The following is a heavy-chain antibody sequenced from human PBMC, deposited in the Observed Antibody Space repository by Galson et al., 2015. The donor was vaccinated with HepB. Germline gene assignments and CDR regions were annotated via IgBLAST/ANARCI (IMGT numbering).Heavy chain of an antibody. CDR1: GFTFSSYG. CDR3: AKDRGDSSGWYGDY. CDR2: ISYDGSNK. V-gene: IGHV3-30*18. J-gene: IGHJ4*02. D-gene: IGHD6-19*01. Sequence: SLRLSCAASGFTFSSYGMHWVRQAPGKGLEWVAVISYDGSNKYYADSVKGRFTISRDNSKNTLYLQMNSLRAEDTAVYYCAKDRGDSSGWYGDYWGQGTLVTVSS.